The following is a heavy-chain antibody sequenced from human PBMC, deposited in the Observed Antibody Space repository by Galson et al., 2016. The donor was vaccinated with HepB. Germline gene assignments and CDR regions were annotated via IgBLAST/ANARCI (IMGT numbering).Heavy chain of an antibody. CDR2: INADGTDT. Sequence: SVKVSCKASGHTLTGYYVHWVRQAAGQGFEWMGWINADGTDTDYAQKFQGRVTMTRDMSTNTVDMLLSSLRSDDTAVYYCVRDSSSWYPGDFWGRGTLVTVSS. CDR3: VRDSSSWYPGDF. J-gene: IGHJ4*02. V-gene: IGHV1-2*02. D-gene: IGHD6-13*01. CDR1: GHTLTGYY.